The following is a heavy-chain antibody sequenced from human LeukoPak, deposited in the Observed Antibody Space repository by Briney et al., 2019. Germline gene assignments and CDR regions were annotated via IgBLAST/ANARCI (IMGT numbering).Heavy chain of an antibody. D-gene: IGHD6-19*01. CDR2: PSSSAGTT. J-gene: IGHJ4*02. V-gene: IGHV3-23*01. Sequence: PGGSLRLSCAASGFTFSRYAMSWVRQAPGKGLEWVSTPSSSAGTTYYADSVKGRFTISRYNSKNTLYLQMSSLRDEDTAIYYCAKRLVDPRAFAFWGQGTLVTVSS. CDR3: AKRLVDPRAFAF. CDR1: GFTFSRYA.